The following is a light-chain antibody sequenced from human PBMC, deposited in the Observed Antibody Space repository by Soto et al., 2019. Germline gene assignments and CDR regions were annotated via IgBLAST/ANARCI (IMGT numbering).Light chain of an antibody. V-gene: IGLV2-14*01. CDR1: SSDVGGYNY. Sequence: QSALTQPASVSGSPGQSITISCTGTSSDVGGYNYVSWYQQHPGKAPKLMIYEVSNRSSGVSNRFSGSKSGNTASLTISGLQAEDEADYYCSSNTSSSTPYVFGTGTKLTFL. CDR2: EVS. CDR3: SSNTSSSTPYV. J-gene: IGLJ1*01.